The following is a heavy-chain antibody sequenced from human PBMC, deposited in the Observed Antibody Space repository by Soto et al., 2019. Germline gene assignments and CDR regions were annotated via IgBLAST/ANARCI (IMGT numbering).Heavy chain of an antibody. CDR1: GGSIASPNW. CDR2: IYHSGST. V-gene: IGHV4-4*02. CDR3: ASLSGTTFAFDY. Sequence: SETLSLTCAVSGGSIASPNWWSWVRQSPGKGLEWIGEIYHSGSTNYDPSLKSRLTISVDKSRNQFYLRLNSVTAADTAVYYCASLSGTTFAFDYWGRGTLVTVSS. J-gene: IGHJ4*02. D-gene: IGHD1-1*01.